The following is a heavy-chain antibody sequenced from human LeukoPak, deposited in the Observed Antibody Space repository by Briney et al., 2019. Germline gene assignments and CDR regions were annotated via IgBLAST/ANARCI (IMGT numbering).Heavy chain of an antibody. V-gene: IGHV1-69*13. J-gene: IGHJ5*02. CDR1: GGTFSSYA. CDR3: ARGPDYSNWFGP. Sequence: ASVKVSCKASGGTFSSYAISWVRQAPGQGLEWMGGIIPIFGTANYAQKFQGRVTITADESTSTAYMELSSLRSEDTAVYYCARGPDYSNWFGPWGQGTLVTVSS. D-gene: IGHD4-11*01. CDR2: IIPIFGTA.